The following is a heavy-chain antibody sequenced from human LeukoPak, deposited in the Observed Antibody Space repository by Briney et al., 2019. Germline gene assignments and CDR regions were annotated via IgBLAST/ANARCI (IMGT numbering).Heavy chain of an antibody. V-gene: IGHV3-30-3*01. CDR1: GFTFSSYA. CDR2: ISYDGSNK. J-gene: IGHJ4*02. CDR3: AKDNLLAQSDSTLGKNHFDY. Sequence: GGSLRLSCAASGFTFSSYAVHWVRQAPGKGLEWVAVISYDGSNKYYADSVKGRFTISRDNSKNTLYLQMSSLRAEDTALYYCAKDNLLAQSDSTLGKNHFDYWGQGTLVTVSS. D-gene: IGHD2/OR15-2a*01.